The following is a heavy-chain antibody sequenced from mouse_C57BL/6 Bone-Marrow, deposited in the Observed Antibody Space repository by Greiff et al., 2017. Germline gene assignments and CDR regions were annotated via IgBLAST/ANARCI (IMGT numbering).Heavy chain of an antibody. CDR1: GYSFTNYL. CDR3: EREGNTRYFDY. CDR2: INPGSGGT. V-gene: IGHV1-54*01. D-gene: IGHD5-2*01. Sequence: VQLQQSGAELVRPGTSVKVSCKASGYSFTNYLIEWVKQRPGQGLEWIGVINPGSGGTNYNEKFKGKATLTADKSSSTAYMQLSSLTSEDSEVYVSEREGNTRYFDYWGQGTTLTVSS. J-gene: IGHJ2*01.